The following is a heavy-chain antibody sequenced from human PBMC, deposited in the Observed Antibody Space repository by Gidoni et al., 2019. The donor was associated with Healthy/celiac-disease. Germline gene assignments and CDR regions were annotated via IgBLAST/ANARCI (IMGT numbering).Heavy chain of an antibody. CDR3: ARGGSGSRGESILYYFDY. CDR1: GGSFSGYY. CDR2: INHSGST. D-gene: IGHD3-10*01. J-gene: IGHJ4*02. V-gene: IGHV4-34*01. Sequence: QVQLQQWGAGLLKPSETLSLTCAVSGGSFSGYYWSWIRQPPGKGLEWIGEINHSGSTNYNPSLKSRVTISVDTSKNQFSLKLSSVTAADTAVYYCARGGSGSRGESILYYFDYWGQGTLVTVSS.